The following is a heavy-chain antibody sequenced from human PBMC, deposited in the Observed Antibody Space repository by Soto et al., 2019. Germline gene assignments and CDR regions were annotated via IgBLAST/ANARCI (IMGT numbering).Heavy chain of an antibody. Sequence: SGPTLVNPTQTLTLTCTFSGFSLSTSGMCVSWIRQPPGKALEWLALIDWDDDKYYSTSLKTRLTISKDTSKNQVVLTMTNMDPVDTATYYCARISRQRMIVGRGYYYYGMDVWRQGTTVTVSS. CDR3: ARISRQRMIVGRGYYYYGMDV. CDR2: IDWDDDK. CDR1: GFSLSTSGMC. D-gene: IGHD3-22*01. V-gene: IGHV2-70*01. J-gene: IGHJ6*02.